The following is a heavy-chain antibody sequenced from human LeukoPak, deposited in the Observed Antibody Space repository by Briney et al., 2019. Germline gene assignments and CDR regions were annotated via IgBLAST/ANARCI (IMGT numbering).Heavy chain of an antibody. CDR3: SKRVIVAGVVDR. CDR2: ISDNGVYA. D-gene: IGHD3-3*01. V-gene: IGHV3-23*01. CDR1: GFSFSTYA. J-gene: IGHJ4*02. Sequence: PGGSLRLSCAASGFSFSTYAMGWVRQAPGKGLEWVSIISDNGVYAYYADSVKGRFTISRDNSKDTLYLQMNSLRAEDTAVYYCSKRVIVAGVVDRWGQGALVTVSS.